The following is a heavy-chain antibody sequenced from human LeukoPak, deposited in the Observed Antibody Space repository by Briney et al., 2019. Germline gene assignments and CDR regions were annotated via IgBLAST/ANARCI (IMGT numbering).Heavy chain of an antibody. CDR3: ARHVNTAMDSIEEVTDY. J-gene: IGHJ4*02. Sequence: PSETLSLTCTVSGGSISSSSYYWGWIRQPPGKGLEWIGSIYYSGSTYYNPSLKSRVTISVDTSKNQFSLKLSSVTAADTAVYYCARHVNTAMDSIEEVTDYWGQGTLVTVSS. CDR1: GGSISSSSYY. CDR2: IYYSGST. V-gene: IGHV4-39*01. D-gene: IGHD5-18*01.